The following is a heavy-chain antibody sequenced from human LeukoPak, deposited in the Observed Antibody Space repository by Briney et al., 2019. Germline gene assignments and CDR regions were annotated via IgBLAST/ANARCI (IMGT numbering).Heavy chain of an antibody. CDR2: VGGFGRRT. J-gene: IGHJ4*02. CDR3: AKGGSSWYYFDY. Sequence: SGGSLRLPCAASGFTFNNYAMNWVRQAPGKGLEWVSTVGGFGRRTYYADSVQGRFTISRDNSKNTLFLQMNSLRAEDTAAYYCAKGGSSWYYFDYWGQGTLVTVSS. V-gene: IGHV3-23*01. CDR1: GFTFNNYA. D-gene: IGHD6-13*01.